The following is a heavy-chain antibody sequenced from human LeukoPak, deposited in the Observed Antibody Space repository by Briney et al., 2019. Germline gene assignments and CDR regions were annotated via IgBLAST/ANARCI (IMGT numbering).Heavy chain of an antibody. CDR2: IIPIFGIA. CDR3: AIPGAHCGGDCYSNFDY. CDR1: GGTFSSYA. D-gene: IGHD2-21*02. J-gene: IGHJ4*02. V-gene: IGHV1-69*04. Sequence: SVKVSCKASGGTFSSYAISWVRQAPGQGLEWMGRIIPIFGIANYAQKFQGRVTITADKSTSTAYMGLSSLRSEDTAVYYCAIPGAHCGGDCYSNFDYWGQGTLVTVSS.